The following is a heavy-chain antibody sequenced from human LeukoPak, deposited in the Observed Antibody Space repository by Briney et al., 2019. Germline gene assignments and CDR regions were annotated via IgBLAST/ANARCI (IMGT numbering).Heavy chain of an antibody. D-gene: IGHD2-21*01. Sequence: GRSLRLSCAASGFTFSSYAMSWVRQAPGKGLEWVSGISISGGGTYYADSVKGRFTISRDNSKNTLYLQMNSLRAEDTAVYYVFLNLHYWGQGILVTVSS. V-gene: IGHV3-23*01. CDR2: ISISGGGT. CDR1: GFTFSSYA. J-gene: IGHJ4*02. CDR3: FLNLHY.